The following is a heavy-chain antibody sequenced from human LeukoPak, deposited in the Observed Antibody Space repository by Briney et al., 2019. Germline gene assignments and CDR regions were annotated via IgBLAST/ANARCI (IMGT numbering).Heavy chain of an antibody. J-gene: IGHJ3*02. D-gene: IGHD3-10*01. Sequence: PGGSLRLSCAASGFTFSSYAMSWVRQAPGKGPEWVSVISGSDNRTYYAGSVKGRFTISRDNSKNTLYLQMNSLRTEDTAIYYCAKGFRGALSDAFDIWGQGTMVTVSS. V-gene: IGHV3-23*01. CDR2: ISGSDNRT. CDR1: GFTFSSYA. CDR3: AKGFRGALSDAFDI.